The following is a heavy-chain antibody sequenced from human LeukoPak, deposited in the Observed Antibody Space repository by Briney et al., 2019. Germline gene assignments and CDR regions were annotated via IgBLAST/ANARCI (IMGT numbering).Heavy chain of an antibody. CDR2: IKTDGSST. CDR1: GFTFSNYW. J-gene: IGHJ5*02. Sequence: PGGSLRLSCAASGFTFSNYWMHWVRHAPGKGLVWVSRIKTDGSSTSYADSVEGRSTISRDNAKNTLYLQMNSLRGEDTAVYYCAGEFGVTTKFDPWGQGTLVTVSP. D-gene: IGHD4-17*01. V-gene: IGHV3-74*01. CDR3: AGEFGVTTKFDP.